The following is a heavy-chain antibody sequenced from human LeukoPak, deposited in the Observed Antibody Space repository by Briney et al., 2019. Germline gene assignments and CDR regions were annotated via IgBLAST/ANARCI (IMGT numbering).Heavy chain of an antibody. CDR2: IYYSGST. CDR3: ARGGSSSWYYFDY. Sequence: SETLSLTCTVSGGSISSYYWSWIRQPPGKGLEWIGYIYYSGSTNYNPSLKSRVTISVDTSKNQFSLKLSSVTAADTAVYYCARGGSSSWYYFDYWGQGTLVTVSS. V-gene: IGHV4-59*12. J-gene: IGHJ4*02. CDR1: GGSISSYY. D-gene: IGHD6-13*01.